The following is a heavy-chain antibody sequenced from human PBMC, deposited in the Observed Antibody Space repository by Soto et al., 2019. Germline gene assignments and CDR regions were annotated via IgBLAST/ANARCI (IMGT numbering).Heavy chain of an antibody. CDR3: ERDSNYYDSSGSLHY. V-gene: IGHV3-33*01. J-gene: IGHJ4*02. CDR1: GFTFSSYG. D-gene: IGHD3-22*01. CDR2: IWYDGSNK. Sequence: SLRLSCAASGFTFSSYGMHWVRQAPGKGLEWVAVIWYDGSNKYYADSVKGRFTISRDNSKNTLYRQMNSLRAEDTAVYYCERDSNYYDSSGSLHYWGQGTLATVSA.